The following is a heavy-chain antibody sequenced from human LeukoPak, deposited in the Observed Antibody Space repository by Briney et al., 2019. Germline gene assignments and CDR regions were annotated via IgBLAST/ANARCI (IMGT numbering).Heavy chain of an antibody. D-gene: IGHD6-19*01. CDR3: ARTGYSSGWSLDY. J-gene: IGHJ4*02. CDR2: IYYSGST. Sequence: SETLSLTCTVSGGSISSGDYYWSWIRQPPGKGLEWVGCIYYSGSTYYNPSLKSRVTISVDTSKNQFSLKLSSVTAADTAVYYCARTGYSSGWSLDYWGQGTLVTVSS. CDR1: GGSISSGDYY. V-gene: IGHV4-30-4*08.